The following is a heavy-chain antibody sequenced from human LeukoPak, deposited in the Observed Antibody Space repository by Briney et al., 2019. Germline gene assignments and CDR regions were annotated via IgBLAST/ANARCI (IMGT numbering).Heavy chain of an antibody. J-gene: IGHJ5*02. CDR1: GXXXSXYY. V-gene: IGHV4-59*08. CDR2: IYYSGST. CDR3: ARHIAVAGTSWFDP. D-gene: IGHD6-19*01. Sequence: PSETLSXXXXVSGXXXSXYYXXWIRQPPGKGLEWIGYIYYSGSTNYNPSLKSRVTISVDTSKNQFSLNLSSVTAADTAVYYCARHIAVAGTSWFDPWGQGTLVTVSS.